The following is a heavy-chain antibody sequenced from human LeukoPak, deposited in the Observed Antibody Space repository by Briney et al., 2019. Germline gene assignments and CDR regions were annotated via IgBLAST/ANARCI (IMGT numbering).Heavy chain of an antibody. CDR2: INLDSGAT. J-gene: IGHJ4*02. Sequence: ASVKVSCKASGYTFTAYYMHWVRQAPGQELECVGWINLDSGATSYEQKFQGRVTMTRDTSISTAFLEVICLTADDTALYYCARAAGGAAFDFWGQGTLLTVSS. CDR1: GYTFTAYY. D-gene: IGHD1-26*01. CDR3: ARAAGGAAFDF. V-gene: IGHV1-2*02.